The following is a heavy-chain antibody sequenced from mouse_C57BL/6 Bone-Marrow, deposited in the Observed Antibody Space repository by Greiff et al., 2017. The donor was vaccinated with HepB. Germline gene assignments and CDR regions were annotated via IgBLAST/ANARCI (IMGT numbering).Heavy chain of an antibody. CDR1: GYTFTSYW. D-gene: IGHD1-1*01. CDR3: ARITTVVVGDY. CDR2: IDPSDSYT. J-gene: IGHJ2*01. V-gene: IGHV1-50*01. Sequence: QVQLQQPGAELVKPGASVKLSCKASGYTFTSYWMQWVKQRPGQGLEWIGEIDPSDSYTNYNQKFKGKATLTVDTSSSTAYMQLSSLTSEDSAVYYCARITTVVVGDYWGQGTTLTVSS.